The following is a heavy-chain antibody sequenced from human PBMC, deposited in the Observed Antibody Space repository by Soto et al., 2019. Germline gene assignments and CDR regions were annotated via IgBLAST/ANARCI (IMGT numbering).Heavy chain of an antibody. CDR1: GFTFSSYG. V-gene: IGHV3-30*18. CDR3: AKDLMAPYYDFWSGYPTWYYYGMDV. J-gene: IGHJ6*02. CDR2: ISYDGSNK. Sequence: GGSLRLSCAASGFTFSSYGMHWVRQAPGKGLEWVAVISYDGSNKYYADSVKGRFTISRDNSKNTLYLQMNSLRAEDTAVYYCAKDLMAPYYDFWSGYPTWYYYGMDVWGQGTTVTVAS. D-gene: IGHD3-3*01.